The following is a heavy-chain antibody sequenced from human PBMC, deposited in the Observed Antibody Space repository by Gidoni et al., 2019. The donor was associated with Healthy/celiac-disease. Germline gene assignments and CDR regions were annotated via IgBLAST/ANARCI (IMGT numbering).Heavy chain of an antibody. CDR2: IKRKTDGGTT. CDR3: TTSLRGCYYFDY. CDR1: GSTLSHAW. D-gene: IGHD6-19*01. J-gene: IGHJ4*02. V-gene: IGHV3-15*01. Sequence: EVQLVESGGGLVRPGASIRLCCATPGSTLSHAWLSWVRLAPGTWLAWVGRIKRKTDGGTTDYAAPVQGRFTISRDDSKNTLYLQMNSLSTEDTAVYYCTTSLRGCYYFDYWGQGTLVTVSS.